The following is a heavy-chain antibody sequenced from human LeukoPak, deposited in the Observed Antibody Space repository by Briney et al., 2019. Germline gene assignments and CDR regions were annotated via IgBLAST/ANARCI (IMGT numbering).Heavy chain of an antibody. CDR3: TKKRTTSVTAWFDP. CDR1: GFTLSSYA. J-gene: IGHJ5*02. V-gene: IGHV3-23*01. D-gene: IGHD4-17*01. CDR2: ISGIGSTT. Sequence: PGGSLRLSCTASGFTLSSYAMTWVRQAPGKGLEWVSRISGIGSTTYYADSVKGRFTISRDNSKNTLFLQMHSLRVEDAATYYYTKKRTTSVTAWFDPWGRGTLVTVSS.